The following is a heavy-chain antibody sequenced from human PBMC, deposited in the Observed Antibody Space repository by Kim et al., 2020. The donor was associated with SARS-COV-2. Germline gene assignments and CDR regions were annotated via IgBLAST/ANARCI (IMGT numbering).Heavy chain of an antibody. CDR2: ICGGGGST. CDR1: GFTFSSSA. J-gene: IGHJ4*02. D-gene: IGHD2-21*01. V-gene: IGHV3-23*01. Sequence: GGSLRLSCAASGFTFSSSAMSWVRQAPGKGLEWVSAICGGGGSTYYADSVKGRFTISRDNSKNTLYLQMNSLRVEDTAVYYCAKGVCEDLPRGRVVYWGQGTLVTVSS. CDR3: AKGVCEDLPRGRVVY.